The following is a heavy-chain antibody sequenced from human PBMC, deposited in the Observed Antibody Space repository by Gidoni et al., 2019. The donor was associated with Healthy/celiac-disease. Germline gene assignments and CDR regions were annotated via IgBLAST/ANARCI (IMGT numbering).Heavy chain of an antibody. Sequence: QVQLVQSGAEAKTPGASVKVSCKASGYTFPRYAMHWVRQAPGQRVEWMGWINAGNGNTKYSQKVQGRVTITRDTSASTAYMELSSLRSEDTAVYYCATGALGYNWNAQGMDVWGQGTTVTVSS. D-gene: IGHD1-20*01. V-gene: IGHV1-3*01. CDR3: ATGALGYNWNAQGMDV. J-gene: IGHJ6*02. CDR1: GYTFPRYA. CDR2: INAGNGNT.